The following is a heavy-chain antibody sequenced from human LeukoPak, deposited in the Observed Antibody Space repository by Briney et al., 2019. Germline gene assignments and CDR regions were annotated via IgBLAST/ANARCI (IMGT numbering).Heavy chain of an antibody. J-gene: IGHJ4*02. D-gene: IGHD1-7*01. Sequence: SVKVSCKASGGTFSSYAISWLRQAPGQGLEWMGGIIPIFGTANYAQKFQGRVTITTDESTSTAYMELSSLRSEDTAVYYCATEGITGTTLDYWGQGTLVTVSS. CDR1: GGTFSSYA. V-gene: IGHV1-69*05. CDR3: ATEGITGTTLDY. CDR2: IIPIFGTA.